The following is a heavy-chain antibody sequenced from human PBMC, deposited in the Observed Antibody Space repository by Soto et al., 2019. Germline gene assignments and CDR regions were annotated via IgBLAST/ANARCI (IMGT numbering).Heavy chain of an antibody. V-gene: IGHV3-74*01. CDR3: ARDSKPYYGDY. J-gene: IGHJ4*02. CDR2: INTDGSST. Sequence: GGSLGLSCAASGFNFRGYWMHWVRQRPGEGLVWVSQINTDGSSTNYADSVKGRFTISRDNARNTLYLQMNSLRAEDTAVYYCARDSKPYYGDYWGQGVLVTVSS. CDR1: GFNFRGYW.